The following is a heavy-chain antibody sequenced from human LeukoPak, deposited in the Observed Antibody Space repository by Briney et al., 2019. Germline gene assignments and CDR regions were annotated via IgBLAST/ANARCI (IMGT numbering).Heavy chain of an antibody. CDR2: IYYSGST. J-gene: IGHJ3*02. D-gene: IGHD4-23*01. V-gene: IGHV4-39*07. Sequence: PSQTLSLTCTVSGGSISSGDYYWSWIRQPPGKGLEWIGSIYYSGSTYYNPSLKSRVTISVDTSKNQFSLKLSSVTAADTAVYYCARVPVTPSYNGAFDIWGQGTMVTVSS. CDR1: GGSISSGDYY. CDR3: ARVPVTPSYNGAFDI.